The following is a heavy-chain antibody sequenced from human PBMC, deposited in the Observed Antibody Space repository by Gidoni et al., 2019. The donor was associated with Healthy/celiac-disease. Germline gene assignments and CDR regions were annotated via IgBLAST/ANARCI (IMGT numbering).Heavy chain of an antibody. CDR3: AKDPLLDY. J-gene: IGHJ4*02. V-gene: IGHV3-30*18. Sequence: QVQLVESGGGVVQPGRSLRLSCAASGFTFSGYGMHWVRQAPGKGLEWVAVISYDEINKYYADSVKGRFTISRDNSKNTLYLQMNSLRAEATAVYYCAKDPLLDYWGQGTLVTVSS. CDR1: GFTFSGYG. CDR2: ISYDEINK.